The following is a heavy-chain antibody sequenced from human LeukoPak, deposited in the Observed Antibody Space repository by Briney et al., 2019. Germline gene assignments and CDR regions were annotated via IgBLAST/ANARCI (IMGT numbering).Heavy chain of an antibody. J-gene: IGHJ3*02. CDR1: GFTFDDYG. CDR2: INWNGGST. D-gene: IGHD3-22*01. Sequence: GGSLRLSCAASGFTFDDYGMSWVRHAPGKGLEWVSGINWNGGSTVYADSVKGRFTISRDNAKNSLYLQMNSLRAEDTALYHCARDTYYYDSSGYSDADAFDIWGQGTMVTVSS. CDR3: ARDTYYYDSSGYSDADAFDI. V-gene: IGHV3-20*01.